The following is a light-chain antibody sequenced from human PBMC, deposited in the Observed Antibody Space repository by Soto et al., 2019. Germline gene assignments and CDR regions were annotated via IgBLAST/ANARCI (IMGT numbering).Light chain of an antibody. CDR3: QQYNGYSRA. CDR1: QSISDW. Sequence: DIQMTQSPSTLSASIGDRVTITCRASQSISDWLAWYQQKPGKAPKLLIYRASNLESGVPSRFSGSGSGTEFTRTISSLQPDDFATYYCQQYNGYSRAFGQGTKVEIK. CDR2: RAS. V-gene: IGKV1-5*03. J-gene: IGKJ1*01.